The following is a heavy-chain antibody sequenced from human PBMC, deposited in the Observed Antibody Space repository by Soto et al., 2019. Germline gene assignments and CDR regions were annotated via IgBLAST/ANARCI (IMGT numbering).Heavy chain of an antibody. D-gene: IGHD4-17*01. Sequence: SVKVSCKASGGTFSRYAISWLRQAPGQGLEWMGGIIPIFGTANYAQKFQGRVTITADKSTSTAYMELSSLRSEDTAVYYCAVGGSRYGDYLRAFDIWGQRTMVTVSS. CDR2: IIPIFGTA. CDR1: GGTFSRYA. CDR3: AVGGSRYGDYLRAFDI. V-gene: IGHV1-69*06. J-gene: IGHJ3*02.